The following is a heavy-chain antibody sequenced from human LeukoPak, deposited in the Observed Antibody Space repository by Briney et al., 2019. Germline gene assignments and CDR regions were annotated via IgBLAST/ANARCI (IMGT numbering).Heavy chain of an antibody. D-gene: IGHD2-21*01. J-gene: IGHJ3*02. CDR2: IYHSGST. CDR1: GGSFSGYY. V-gene: IGHV4-59*01. Sequence: PSETLSLTCAVYGGSFSGYYWSWIRQPPGKGLEWIGYIYHSGSTNYNPSLKSRVTISVDTSKNQFSLKLSSVTAADTAVYYCARYSPVRGAFDIWGQGTMVTVSS. CDR3: ARYSPVRGAFDI.